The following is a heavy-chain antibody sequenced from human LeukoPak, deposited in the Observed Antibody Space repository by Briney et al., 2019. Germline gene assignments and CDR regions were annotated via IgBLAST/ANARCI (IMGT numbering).Heavy chain of an antibody. CDR3: ATGPKPTFIAVTGTDYFDY. Sequence: ASVKVSCKASGYTFTSYGISWVRQAPGQGLEWMGCISAYNGNTNYSQNVQGRVTMTTETSTSTAYMELRSLISDDTAVYYCATGPKPTFIAVTGTDYFDYWGQGTLVTVSS. J-gene: IGHJ4*02. D-gene: IGHD6-19*01. V-gene: IGHV1-18*01. CDR2: ISAYNGNT. CDR1: GYTFTSYG.